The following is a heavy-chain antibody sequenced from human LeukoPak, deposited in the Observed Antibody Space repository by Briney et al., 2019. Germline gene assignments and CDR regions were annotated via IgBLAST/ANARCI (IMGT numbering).Heavy chain of an antibody. CDR3: ARGRPHGNDY. CDR1: GFMFSSNW. Sequence: GGSLRLSCAASGFMFSSNWMSWVRQAPGKGLVWVSRIASDGSSTTYADSVKGRFSISRDNAKNTLYLQMNSLRVEDTAVYYCARGRPHGNDYWGQGTLVTVSS. V-gene: IGHV3-74*01. CDR2: IASDGSST. J-gene: IGHJ4*02. D-gene: IGHD4-23*01.